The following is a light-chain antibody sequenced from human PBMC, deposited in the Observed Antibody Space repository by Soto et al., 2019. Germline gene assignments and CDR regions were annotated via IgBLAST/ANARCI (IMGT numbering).Light chain of an antibody. CDR3: QQLNSYPLP. V-gene: IGKV1-9*01. CDR2: AAS. Sequence: DIQLTQSPSFLSASVGDRVTITCRASQGISSYLAWYQQKPWKAPKLLIYAASTLQSGVPSRFSGSGSGTEFTLTISSLQQEDFSTYYCQQLNSYPLPFGPGTKGDSK. J-gene: IGKJ3*01. CDR1: QGISSY.